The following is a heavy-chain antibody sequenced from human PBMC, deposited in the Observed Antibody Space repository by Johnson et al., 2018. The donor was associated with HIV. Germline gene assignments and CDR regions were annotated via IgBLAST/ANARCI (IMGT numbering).Heavy chain of an antibody. D-gene: IGHD3-22*01. Sequence: VQLVESGGGVVQPGGSLRFSCAAFGFTFDDYGMSWVRQGPGKGLEWVSGINWNGGSTGYADSLKGRFTISRDHAKNSLYLQMNSLRAEDTALYYCARSVGYYDSSAYYYVDAFDIWGQGTMVTVSS. CDR2: INWNGGST. J-gene: IGHJ3*02. V-gene: IGHV3-20*04. CDR3: ARSVGYYDSSAYYYVDAFDI. CDR1: GFTFDDYG.